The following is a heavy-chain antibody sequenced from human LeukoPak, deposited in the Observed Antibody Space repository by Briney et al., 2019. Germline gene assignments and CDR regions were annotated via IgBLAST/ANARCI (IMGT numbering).Heavy chain of an antibody. Sequence: GSLRLSCAASGFTFSSYAMSWVRQAPGKGLEWVSAITGSGGTTYYADSVNGRFTISRDNSKNTLYLQMNSLRADDTAVYYCAKGVAAAVYLANYWGQGTLVTVSS. CDR3: AKGVAAAVYLANY. J-gene: IGHJ4*02. CDR2: ITGSGGTT. V-gene: IGHV3-23*01. D-gene: IGHD6-13*01. CDR1: GFTFSSYA.